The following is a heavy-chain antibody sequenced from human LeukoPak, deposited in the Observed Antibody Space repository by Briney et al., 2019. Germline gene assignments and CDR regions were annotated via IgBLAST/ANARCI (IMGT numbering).Heavy chain of an antibody. V-gene: IGHV1-69*06. J-gene: IGHJ4*02. CDR3: ARVPIRYSSSPDY. CDR1: GGTFSSYA. D-gene: IGHD6-6*01. Sequence: SVKVSCKASGGTFSSYAISWVRQAPGQGLEWMGGIIPIFGTANYAQKFQGRVTITADKSTSTAYMELSRLRSDDTAVYYCARVPIRYSSSPDYWGQGTLVTVSS. CDR2: IIPIFGTA.